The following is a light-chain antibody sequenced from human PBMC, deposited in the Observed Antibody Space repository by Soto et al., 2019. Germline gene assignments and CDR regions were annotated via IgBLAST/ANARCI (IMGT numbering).Light chain of an antibody. CDR2: AAS. J-gene: IGKJ1*01. CDR3: QQSYSTTWT. Sequence: DIQMTQSPSSLSASVGDRVTITCRASQGISTYLNGYQQKPGKAPKLLIYAASSLQSGVPSRFSGSESETDFTLTISSLQPEDFANYSCQQSYSTTWTFGQGTKVEIK. CDR1: QGISTY. V-gene: IGKV1-39*01.